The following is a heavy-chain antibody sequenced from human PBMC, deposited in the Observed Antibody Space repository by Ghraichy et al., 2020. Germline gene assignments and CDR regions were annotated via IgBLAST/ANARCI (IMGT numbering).Heavy chain of an antibody. J-gene: IGHJ4*02. CDR1: GFTFSSSA. CDR3: ARSPSGYYSSYFDY. V-gene: IGHV3-23*01. CDR2: TSESGGNT. Sequence: GGSLRLSCAASGFTFSSSAMSWVRQAPGKGLEWVSVTSESGGNTYYAGSVKGRFTISRDNSKNTLYLQMNSLRAEDTAVYYCARSPSGYYSSYFDYWGQGTLVTVSS. D-gene: IGHD3-22*01.